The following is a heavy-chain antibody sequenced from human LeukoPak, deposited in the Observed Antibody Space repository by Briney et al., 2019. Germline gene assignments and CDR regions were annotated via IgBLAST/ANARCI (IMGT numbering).Heavy chain of an antibody. CDR3: ARGLPYYYYMDV. Sequence: GGSLRLSCAASGFTFSSYWMHWVRQAPGKGLVWVSRINSDGSSTSYADSVKGRFTISRDNAKNTLYLQMNSPRAEDTAVYYCARGLPYYYYMDVWGKGTTVTVSS. V-gene: IGHV3-74*01. CDR2: INSDGSST. J-gene: IGHJ6*03. D-gene: IGHD4-11*01. CDR1: GFTFSSYW.